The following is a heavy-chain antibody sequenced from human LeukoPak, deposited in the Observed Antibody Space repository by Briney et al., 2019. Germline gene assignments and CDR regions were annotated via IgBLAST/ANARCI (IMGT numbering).Heavy chain of an antibody. Sequence: GGSLRLSCAASGFTFSGYYMSWIRQAPGKGLEWVSYISSLSTSIYYADSVKGRFTISRDNAKNSLYLQMNHLRAEDTAVYYCGRDKEDWGQGTLVTVSS. J-gene: IGHJ4*02. V-gene: IGHV3-11*04. CDR2: ISSLSTSI. CDR3: GRDKED. CDR1: GFTFSGYY.